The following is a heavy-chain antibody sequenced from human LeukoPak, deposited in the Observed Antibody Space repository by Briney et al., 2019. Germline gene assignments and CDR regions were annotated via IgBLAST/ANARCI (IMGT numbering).Heavy chain of an antibody. J-gene: IGHJ5*02. V-gene: IGHV4-39*02. CDR3: AREYYYDSSGYNNWFDP. CDR2: IYYSGST. D-gene: IGHD3-22*01. CDR1: GGSISSSSYY. Sequence: KTSETLSLTCTVSGGSISSSSYYWGWIRQPPGKGLEWIGSIYYSGSTYYNPSLKSRVTISVDTSKNQFSLKLSSVTAADTAVYYCAREYYYDSSGYNNWFDPWGQGTLVTVSS.